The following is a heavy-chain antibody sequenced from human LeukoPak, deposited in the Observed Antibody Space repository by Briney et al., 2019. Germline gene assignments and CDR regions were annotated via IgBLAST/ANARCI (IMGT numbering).Heavy chain of an antibody. CDR1: GGSISSSSYY. CDR2: IYYSGST. D-gene: IGHD6-13*01. V-gene: IGHV4-39*01. CDR3: ARPTPPAIAAAGILH. Sequence: SETLSLTCTVSGGSISSSSYYWGRIRQPSGKGLEWIGSIYYSGSTYYNPSLKSRVTISVDTSKNQFSLKLSSVTAADTAVYYCARPTPPAIAAAGILHWGQGTLVTVSS. J-gene: IGHJ1*01.